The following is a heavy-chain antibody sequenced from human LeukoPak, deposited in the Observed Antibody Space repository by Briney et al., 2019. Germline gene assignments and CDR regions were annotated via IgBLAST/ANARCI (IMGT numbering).Heavy chain of an antibody. CDR1: GVSISSYY. CDR3: ARDISSGWYAPMDDAFDI. D-gene: IGHD6-19*01. J-gene: IGHJ3*02. V-gene: IGHV4-4*07. CDR2: IYTSGST. Sequence: PSETLSLTCTVSGVSISSYYWSWIRQPAGKGLEWLGRIYTSGSTNYNPSLKSRVTMSVDTSKNQFSLKLSSVTAADTAVYYCARDISSGWYAPMDDAFDIWGQGTMVTVSS.